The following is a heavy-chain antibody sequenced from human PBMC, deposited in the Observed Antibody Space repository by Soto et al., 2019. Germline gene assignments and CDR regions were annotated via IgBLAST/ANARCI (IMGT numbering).Heavy chain of an antibody. V-gene: IGHV1-46*01. Sequence: QVQLVQSGAEVKKPGASVKVSCKASGYTFTSYYMHWVRQAPGQGLEWMGIINPSGGSTSYAQKFRGRVTMTRDTSTSTVYMELSSLRSEDTAVYYCARERASNNYYDSSGYPRVCWFDPWGQGTLVTVSS. D-gene: IGHD3-22*01. CDR1: GYTFTSYY. CDR3: ARERASNNYYDSSGYPRVCWFDP. J-gene: IGHJ5*02. CDR2: INPSGGST.